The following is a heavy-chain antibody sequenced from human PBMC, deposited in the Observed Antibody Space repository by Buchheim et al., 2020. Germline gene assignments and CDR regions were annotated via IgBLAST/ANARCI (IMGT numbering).Heavy chain of an antibody. J-gene: IGHJ4*02. CDR3: ARAVSDFLGALGAFDY. CDR2: IYHSGST. D-gene: IGHD3-16*01. CDR1: GGSISSGGYS. Sequence: QLQLQESGSGLVKPSQTLSLTSAVSGGSISSGGYSWSWIRQPPGKGLEWIGYIYHSGSTYYNPSLKSRVTISVHRSKNQFSLRLSSVTAADTAVYYCARAVSDFLGALGAFDYWGQGTL. V-gene: IGHV4-30-2*01.